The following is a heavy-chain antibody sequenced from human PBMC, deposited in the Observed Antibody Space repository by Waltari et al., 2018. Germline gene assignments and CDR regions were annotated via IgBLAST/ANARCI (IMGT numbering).Heavy chain of an antibody. D-gene: IGHD6-19*01. V-gene: IGHV3-49*04. J-gene: IGHJ4*02. CDR2: IRSKPYGETT. Sequence: EGQLVESGGGLVQPGRSLRLSCTGSGFTFSAYDLSWVRQAPGKGLEWVAFIRSKPYGETTEYAASVRGRFTISRDDSENFAYLEMNSLKSEDTALYYCTSGRWLANFDDWGQGALVTVSS. CDR1: GFTFSAYD. CDR3: TSGRWLANFDD.